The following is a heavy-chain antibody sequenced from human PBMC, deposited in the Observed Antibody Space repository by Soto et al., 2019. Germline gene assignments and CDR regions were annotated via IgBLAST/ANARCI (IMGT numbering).Heavy chain of an antibody. V-gene: IGHV3-21*01. CDR2: ISSSSSYI. CDR1: GFTFSSYS. CDR3: STYDYIWGSYRANDY. Sequence: ESGGGLVKPGGSLRLSCAASGFTFSSYSMNWVRQAPGKGLEWVSSISSSSSYIYYADSVKGRFTISRDNAKNSLYLQMNSLRAEDTAVYYCSTYDYIWGSYRANDYWGQGTLVTVSS. J-gene: IGHJ4*02. D-gene: IGHD3-16*02.